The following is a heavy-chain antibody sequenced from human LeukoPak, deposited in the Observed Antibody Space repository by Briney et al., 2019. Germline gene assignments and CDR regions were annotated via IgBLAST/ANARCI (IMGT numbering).Heavy chain of an antibody. V-gene: IGHV1-18*01. CDR2: IRPSTGDT. Sequence: ASVKVSCKASGYTFTSHGISWVRQAPGQGLEWMGWIRPSTGDTDYALNLQGRVTLTTDTSTSTAYMELRSLRSDDTAVYYCARVRAHLFDYWGQGTLVTVSS. CDR1: GYTFTSHG. J-gene: IGHJ4*02. CDR3: ARVRAHLFDY.